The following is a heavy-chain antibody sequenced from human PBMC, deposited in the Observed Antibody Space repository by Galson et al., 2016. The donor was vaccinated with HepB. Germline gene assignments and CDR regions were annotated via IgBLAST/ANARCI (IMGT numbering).Heavy chain of an antibody. CDR2: IFYSAST. V-gene: IGHV4-39*01. Sequence: SETLSLTCTVSGDSISFSGYSWGWVRQPPGKGLEWIGSIFYSASTYYNPSLKSRVAIFADTSMKQFSLKLTSVTAADTAVYYCARQRTTTGGPGDGPEYSGMDVWGQGTTVTVSS. J-gene: IGHJ6*02. CDR1: GDSISFSGYS. CDR3: ARQRTTTGGPGDGPEYSGMDV. D-gene: IGHD1-1*01.